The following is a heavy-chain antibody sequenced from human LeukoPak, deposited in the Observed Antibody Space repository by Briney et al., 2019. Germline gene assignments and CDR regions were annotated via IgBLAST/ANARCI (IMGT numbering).Heavy chain of an antibody. V-gene: IGHV3-33*01. Sequence: GRSLRLSCAASGFTFSSYGMHWVRQAPGKGLEWVAVIWYDGSNKYYADSVKGRFTISRDNSKNTLYLQMNSLRAEDTAVYYCARDRDSSGWLHWGQGTLVTVSS. D-gene: IGHD6-19*01. CDR1: GFTFSSYG. CDR3: ARDRDSSGWLH. CDR2: IWYDGSNK. J-gene: IGHJ4*02.